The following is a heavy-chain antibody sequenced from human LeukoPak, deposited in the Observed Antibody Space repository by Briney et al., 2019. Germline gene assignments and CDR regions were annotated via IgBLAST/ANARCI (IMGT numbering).Heavy chain of an antibody. CDR1: GSTFSSYA. CDR3: ARGADIVVVVAAISL. CDR2: ISYDGSNK. V-gene: IGHV3-30*01. D-gene: IGHD2-15*01. Sequence: PGRSLRLSCAASGSTFSSYAMHWVRQAPGKGLEWVAVISYDGSNKYYADSVKGRFTISRDNSKNTLYLQMNSLRAEDTAVYYCARGADIVVVVAAISLWGQGTLVTVSS. J-gene: IGHJ4*02.